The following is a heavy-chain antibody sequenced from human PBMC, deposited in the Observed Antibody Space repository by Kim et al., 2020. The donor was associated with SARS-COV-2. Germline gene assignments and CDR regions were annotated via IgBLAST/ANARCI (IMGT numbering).Heavy chain of an antibody. CDR3: AKDGIAAGYYYGMDV. V-gene: IGHV3-23*01. Sequence: GGSLRLSCAASGFTFSSYAMSWVRQAPGKGLEWVSAISGSGGSTYYADSVKGRFTISRDNSKNTLYLQMNSLRAEDTAVYYCAKDGIAAGYYYGMDVWGQGTTVTVSS. D-gene: IGHD6-13*01. CDR2: ISGSGGST. J-gene: IGHJ6*02. CDR1: GFTFSSYA.